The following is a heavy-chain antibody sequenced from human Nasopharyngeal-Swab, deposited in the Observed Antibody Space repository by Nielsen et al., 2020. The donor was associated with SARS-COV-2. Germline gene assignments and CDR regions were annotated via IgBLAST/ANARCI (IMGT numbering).Heavy chain of an antibody. J-gene: IGHJ5*02. CDR1: GFTFSSYS. CDR2: ISGSGGST. D-gene: IGHD3-10*01. CDR3: AKDAALRITMVRGVPNWFDP. V-gene: IGHV3-23*01. Sequence: GGSLSLSCASSGFTFSSYSMIWVRPAPGKGLEWVSAISGSGGSTYYADSVKGRFTISRDNSKNTLYLQMNSLRAEDTAVYYCAKDAALRITMVRGVPNWFDPWGQGTLVTVSS.